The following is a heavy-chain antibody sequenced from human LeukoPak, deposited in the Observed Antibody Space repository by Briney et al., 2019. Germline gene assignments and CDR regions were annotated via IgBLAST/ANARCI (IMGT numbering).Heavy chain of an antibody. V-gene: IGHV1-3*01. CDR3: ARMRGRLAFDY. CDR1: GYNFTSYA. D-gene: IGHD3-10*01. J-gene: IGHJ4*02. Sequence: ASVTVSCKASGYNFTSYAMHWVRQAPGQRLEWMGWINAGNGNTKYSQKFQGRVTIARDTSASTAYMELSSLRSEDTAVYYCARMRGRLAFDYWGQGTLVTVSS. CDR2: INAGNGNT.